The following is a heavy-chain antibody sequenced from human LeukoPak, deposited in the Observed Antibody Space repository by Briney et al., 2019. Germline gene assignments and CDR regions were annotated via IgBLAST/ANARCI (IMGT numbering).Heavy chain of an antibody. CDR3: ARVQEPDGDYQGLLGY. Sequence: SVKVSCKASGGTFSSYTISWVRQAPGQGLEWMGRIIPILGIANYAQKFQGRVTITADKSTSTAYMELSSLRPEDTAVYYCARVQEPDGDYQGLLGYCGQGNLVTVSS. D-gene: IGHD4-17*01. CDR2: IIPILGIA. CDR1: GGTFSSYT. V-gene: IGHV1-69*02. J-gene: IGHJ4*02.